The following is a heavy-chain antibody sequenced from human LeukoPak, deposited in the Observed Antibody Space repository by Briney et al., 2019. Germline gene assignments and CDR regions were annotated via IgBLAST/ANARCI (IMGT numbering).Heavy chain of an antibody. CDR3: ARDSTYYYDSGSSGPHYFDN. CDR1: GFTFSNYA. Sequence: GGSLRLSCAASGFTFSNYAMSWVRQAPGKGLEWVSAISGSDGRTYYADSVKGRFTISRDNSKNTLCLQLNSLRAEDTAVYYCARDSTYYYDSGSSGPHYFDNWGQGALVTVSS. J-gene: IGHJ4*02. V-gene: IGHV3-23*01. CDR2: ISGSDGRT. D-gene: IGHD3-10*01.